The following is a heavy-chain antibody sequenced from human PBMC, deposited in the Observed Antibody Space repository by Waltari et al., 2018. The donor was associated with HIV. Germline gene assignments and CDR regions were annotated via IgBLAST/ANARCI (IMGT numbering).Heavy chain of an antibody. CDR2: SSVSGGPA. J-gene: IGHJ4*02. V-gene: IGHV3-23*01. D-gene: IGHD3-22*01. CDR3: AKNLYDNSRGPEFDY. CDR1: GFTFIHYV. Sequence: EVQLLESGGVLVQPGGSLRLSCAASGFTFIHYVLHWVRQAPGKGLEGGSTSSVSGGPAVYAESVQGRFTVSRDDSRNMLYLQMNSLRAEDTAIYYCAKNLYDNSRGPEFDYWGQGTLVTVSS.